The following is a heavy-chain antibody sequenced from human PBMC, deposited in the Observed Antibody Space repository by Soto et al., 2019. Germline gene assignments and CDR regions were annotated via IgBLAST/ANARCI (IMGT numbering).Heavy chain of an antibody. Sequence: SETLSLTCTVSGGSISSYYWSWIRQPPGKGLEWIGYIYYSGSTNYNPSLKSRVTISVDTSKNQFSLKLSSVTAADTAVYYCARGRDYYYYGMDVWGQGTTVTVSS. J-gene: IGHJ6*02. V-gene: IGHV4-59*01. CDR3: ARGRDYYYYGMDV. CDR2: IYYSGST. CDR1: GGSISSYY.